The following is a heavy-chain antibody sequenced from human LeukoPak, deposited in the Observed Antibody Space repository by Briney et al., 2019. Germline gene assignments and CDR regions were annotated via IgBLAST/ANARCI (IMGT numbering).Heavy chain of an antibody. CDR3: ARGQYYGAGKWFDG. Sequence: ASVKVSCKASGYTVTTSGISWVRQAPGQQLEGMGWISAYNGNTDYAKKLQARVTMTPDTSTSTAYMELRSLRSDDAAVYYCARGQYYGAGKWFDGWGQGSLVTVSS. D-gene: IGHD3-10*01. CDR1: GYTVTTSG. J-gene: IGHJ5*02. V-gene: IGHV1-18*01. CDR2: ISAYNGNT.